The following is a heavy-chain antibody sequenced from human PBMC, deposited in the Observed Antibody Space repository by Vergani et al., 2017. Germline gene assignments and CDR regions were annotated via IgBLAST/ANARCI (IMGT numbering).Heavy chain of an antibody. CDR1: GFTFSSYA. D-gene: IGHD6-19*01. J-gene: IGHJ1*01. CDR2: ISGSGGST. CDR3: AKPRSEGSYSSGRPSYFQH. Sequence: EVQLLESGGGLVQPGGSLRLSCAASGFTFSSYAMSWVRQAPGKGLEWVSAISGSGGSTYYADSVKGRFTTSRDNSKNTLYLQMNSLRAEDTAVYYCAKPRSEGSYSSGRPSYFQHWGQGTLVTVSS. V-gene: IGHV3-23*01.